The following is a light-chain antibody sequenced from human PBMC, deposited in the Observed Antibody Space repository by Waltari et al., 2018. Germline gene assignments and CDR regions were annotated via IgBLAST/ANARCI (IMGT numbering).Light chain of an antibody. CDR3: QQCGRSLYT. Sequence: EIVLTQSPVTLSLSPGERATLSCRASQSITSNYLAWYQQRPGQAPRLLIYDASTRATGIPDRFSGSGSGTDFTLTISRLEPEDFAVYYCQQCGRSLYTFGQGTTLEIK. CDR2: DAS. CDR1: QSITSNY. V-gene: IGKV3-20*01. J-gene: IGKJ2*01.